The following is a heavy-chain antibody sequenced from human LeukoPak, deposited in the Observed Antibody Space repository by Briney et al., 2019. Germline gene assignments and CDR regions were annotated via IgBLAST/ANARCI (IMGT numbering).Heavy chain of an antibody. CDR2: TYYRSKWYN. Sequence: SQTLSLTCAISGDSVSSNGAAWNWIRQSPSRGLEWLGRTYYRSKWYNDYAVSVKSRITLNPDTIKNQFSLQLNSVTPEDTAVYYCARDGSSSGLPFDYWGQGTLRTVPS. D-gene: IGHD6-25*01. J-gene: IGHJ4*02. CDR3: ARDGSSSGLPFDY. V-gene: IGHV6-1*01. CDR1: GDSVSSNGAA.